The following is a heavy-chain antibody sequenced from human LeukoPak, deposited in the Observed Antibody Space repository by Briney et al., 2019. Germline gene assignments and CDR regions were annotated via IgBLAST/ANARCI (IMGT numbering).Heavy chain of an antibody. V-gene: IGHV1-24*01. CDR2: FDPEDGET. Sequence: GASVKVSCKVSGYTLTELSMHWVRQAPGKGLEWMGGFDPEDGETIYAQKFQGRVTMTEDTSTDTAYMELSSLRSEDTAVYYCATAPRGDYEHDFDYRGQGTLVTVSS. CDR1: GYTLTELS. D-gene: IGHD4-17*01. CDR3: ATAPRGDYEHDFDY. J-gene: IGHJ4*02.